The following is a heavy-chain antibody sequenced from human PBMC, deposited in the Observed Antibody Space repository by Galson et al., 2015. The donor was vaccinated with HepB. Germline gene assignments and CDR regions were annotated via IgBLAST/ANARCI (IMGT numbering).Heavy chain of an antibody. CDR3: AREGNYYGMDV. CDR1: GFTFSSYG. CDR2: INSDGSSK. Sequence: SLRLSCAASGFTFSSYGMHWVRQAPGKGLVWVSRINSDGSSKSYADSVKGRFTISRDNAKNTLYLQMNSLRAEDTAVYYCAREGNYYGMDVWGQGTTVTISS. V-gene: IGHV3-74*01. J-gene: IGHJ6*02.